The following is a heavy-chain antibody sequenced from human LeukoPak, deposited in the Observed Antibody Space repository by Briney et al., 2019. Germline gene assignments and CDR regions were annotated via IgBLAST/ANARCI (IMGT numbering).Heavy chain of an antibody. D-gene: IGHD3-10*01. Sequence: ASVKVSCKASGYTFTSYYMHWVRQAPGQGLEWMGIINPSGGNTRYAQKFQGRVTMTRDTSTSTVYMDLSSLRSEDTAVYYCARASGSDNFYFDYWGQGTLVTVFS. CDR1: GYTFTSYY. CDR3: ARASGSDNFYFDY. V-gene: IGHV1-46*01. J-gene: IGHJ4*02. CDR2: INPSGGNT.